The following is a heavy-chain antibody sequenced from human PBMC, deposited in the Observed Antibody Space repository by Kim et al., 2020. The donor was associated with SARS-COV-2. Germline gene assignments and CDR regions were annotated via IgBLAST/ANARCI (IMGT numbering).Heavy chain of an antibody. CDR3: ARGRVGATNSAYYYYGMDV. Sequence: ASVQVSCKASGYTFTSYGISWVRQAPGQGLEWMGWISAYNGNTNYAQKLQGRVTMTTDTSTSTAYMELRSLRSDDTAVYYCARGRVGATNSAYYYYGMDVWGQGTTVTVSS. V-gene: IGHV1-18*01. J-gene: IGHJ6*02. CDR1: GYTFTSYG. CDR2: ISAYNGNT. D-gene: IGHD1-26*01.